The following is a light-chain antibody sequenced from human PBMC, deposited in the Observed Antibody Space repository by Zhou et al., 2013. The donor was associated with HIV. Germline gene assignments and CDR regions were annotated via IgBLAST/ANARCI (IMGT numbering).Light chain of an antibody. J-gene: IGKJ5*01. CDR3: QQRSNWPST. Sequence: EIVLTQSPATLSLSPGGRATLSCRASQSVSSYLAWYQQKPGQAPRLLIYYASNRATGIPARFSGSGSGTDFTLTISSLEPEDFAVYYCQQRSNWPSTFGQGTRLEIK. CDR2: YAS. CDR1: QSVSSY. V-gene: IGKV3-11*01.